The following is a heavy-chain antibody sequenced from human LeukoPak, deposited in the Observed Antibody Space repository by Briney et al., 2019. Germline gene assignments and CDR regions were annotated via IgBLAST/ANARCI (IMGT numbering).Heavy chain of an antibody. CDR1: GFTFSSYG. D-gene: IGHD6-13*01. CDR3: ARFSSSWYSSFDY. J-gene: IGHJ4*02. Sequence: PGGSLRLSCAASGFTFSSYGMHWVRQAPGKGLEWVAVISYDGSNKYYADSVKGRFTISRDNSKNTLYLQMNSLRAEDTAVYYCARFSSSWYSSFDYWGQGTLVTVSS. CDR2: ISYDGSNK. V-gene: IGHV3-30*03.